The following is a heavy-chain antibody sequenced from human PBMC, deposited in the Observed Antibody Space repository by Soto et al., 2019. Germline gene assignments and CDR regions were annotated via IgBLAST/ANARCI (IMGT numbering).Heavy chain of an antibody. CDR2: ISYDGSNK. V-gene: IGHV3-30*18. J-gene: IGHJ6*02. Sequence: QLGGSLRLSCAASGFTFSSYGMHWVRQAPGKGLEWVAVISYDGSNKYYADSVKGRLTISRDNSKNTLYLQMNSLRAEDTAVYYCAKDITVAGSRWGYYYYYGLDVWGQGTTVTVSS. CDR1: GFTFSSYG. CDR3: AKDITVAGSRWGYYYYYGLDV. D-gene: IGHD6-19*01.